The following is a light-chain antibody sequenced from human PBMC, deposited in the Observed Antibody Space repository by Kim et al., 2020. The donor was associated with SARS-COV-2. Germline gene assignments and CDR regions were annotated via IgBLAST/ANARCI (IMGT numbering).Light chain of an antibody. CDR3: QAWDSSSVVV. CDR1: KLGDKY. J-gene: IGLJ2*01. V-gene: IGLV3-1*01. CDR2: QVS. Sequence: SYELTQPPSVSVSPGQTASITCSGDKLGDKYACWYQQKPGQSPVLVIYQVSKRPSGIPERFSGSNSGNTATLTISGTQAMDEADYYCQAWDSSSVVVFGG.